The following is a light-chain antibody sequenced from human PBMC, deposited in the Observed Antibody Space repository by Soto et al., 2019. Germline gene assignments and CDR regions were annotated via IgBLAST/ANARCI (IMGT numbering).Light chain of an antibody. J-gene: IGKJ4*01. V-gene: IGKV4-1*01. CDR3: QQYYSTFLT. CDR1: QSVLYSSNNKNY. CDR2: WAS. Sequence: DIVMTQSPDSLAVSLGERATINCKSSQSVLYSSNNKNYLAWYQQKPGQPPKLLIYWASTRESGVPDRFSGSGSGTDLTLTISSLQAEDGAVYYCQQYYSTFLTFGGGTKVEIK.